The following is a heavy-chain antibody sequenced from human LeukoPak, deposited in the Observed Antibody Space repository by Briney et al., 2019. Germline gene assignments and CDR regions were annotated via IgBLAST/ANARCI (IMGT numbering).Heavy chain of an antibody. CDR3: ARGGRGGWFPFDY. CDR2: ISSSSSTI. J-gene: IGHJ4*02. CDR1: RFSGFIFSNAW. D-gene: IGHD6-19*01. V-gene: IGHV3-48*04. Sequence: GGSLRLSCAASRFSGFIFSNAWMYWVRQAPGKGLEWVSYISSSSSTIYYADSVKGRFTISRDNAKNSLYLQMNSLRAEDTAVYYCARGGRGGWFPFDYWGQGTLVTVSS.